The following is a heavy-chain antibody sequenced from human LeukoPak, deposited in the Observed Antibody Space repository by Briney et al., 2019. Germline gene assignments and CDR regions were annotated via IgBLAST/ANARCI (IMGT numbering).Heavy chain of an antibody. Sequence: SQTLSLTCTVSGGSISSGGYYWSWTRQRPGKGLEWIGYVSYSGSTYYNWSLRSRITISADTSKNRFSLKLSSVTAADTAVYFCARERGRENCSGGGCYYFDLWGQGTLVIVSS. CDR2: VSYSGST. CDR3: ARERGRENCSGGGCYYFDL. D-gene: IGHD2-15*01. J-gene: IGHJ4*02. V-gene: IGHV4-31*03. CDR1: GGSISSGGYY.